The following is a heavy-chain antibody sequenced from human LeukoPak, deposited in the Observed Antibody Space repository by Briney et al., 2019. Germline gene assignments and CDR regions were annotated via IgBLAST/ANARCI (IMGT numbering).Heavy chain of an antibody. Sequence: PSETLSLTCAVYGGSFSGYYWGWIRQPPGKGLEWIGSIYYSGSTNYNPSLKSRVTISIDTSKNQFSLKLSSVTAADTAVYYCARHSEIFGESPRSIDYWGQGTLVTVSS. V-gene: IGHV4-59*08. CDR1: GGSFSGYY. J-gene: IGHJ4*02. D-gene: IGHD3-10*01. CDR2: IYYSGST. CDR3: ARHSEIFGESPRSIDY.